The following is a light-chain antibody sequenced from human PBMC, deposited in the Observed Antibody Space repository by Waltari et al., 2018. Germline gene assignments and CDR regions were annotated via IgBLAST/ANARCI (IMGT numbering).Light chain of an antibody. CDR2: GAS. V-gene: IGKV3-20*01. CDR3: QHYVRLPAT. J-gene: IGKJ1*01. Sequence: EIVLTQSPGTLSLSPGERATLSGRASQSVRGSLAWYQQKAVQAPRLLIYGASSRATGIPDRFSGSGSGTDFSLTISRLEPEDFAVYYCQHYVRLPATFGQGTKVEIK. CDR1: QSVRGS.